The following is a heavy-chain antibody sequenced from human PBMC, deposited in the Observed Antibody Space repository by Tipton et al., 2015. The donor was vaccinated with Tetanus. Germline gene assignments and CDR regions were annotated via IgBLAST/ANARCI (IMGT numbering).Heavy chain of an antibody. Sequence: SLRLSCAVSGFTFSTCSMSWVRQAPGKGLEWVSAISPHGDSTFYADSVRGRFTISRDNSKNTLYVQMNSLRAEDTAVYYCARVIVGSWWVDPWGPGSLVTVSS. J-gene: IGHJ5*02. CDR1: GFTFSTCS. V-gene: IGHV3-23*01. D-gene: IGHD2-15*01. CDR2: ISPHGDST. CDR3: ARVIVGSWWVDP.